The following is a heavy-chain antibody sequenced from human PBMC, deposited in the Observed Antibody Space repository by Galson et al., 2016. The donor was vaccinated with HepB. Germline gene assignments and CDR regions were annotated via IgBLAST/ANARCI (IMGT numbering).Heavy chain of an antibody. Sequence: SLRLSCAASGFTFRSSVMRWVRQAPGEGLEWASSISGSGGSKYYADSVNGRFTISRDNSKNMLYLQMNSLRAEDTAIYYCAKDSYYDFWSGYLFDYWGQGTLVTVSS. V-gene: IGHV3-23*01. D-gene: IGHD3-3*01. CDR1: GFTFRSSV. CDR2: ISGSGGSK. J-gene: IGHJ4*02. CDR3: AKDSYYDFWSGYLFDY.